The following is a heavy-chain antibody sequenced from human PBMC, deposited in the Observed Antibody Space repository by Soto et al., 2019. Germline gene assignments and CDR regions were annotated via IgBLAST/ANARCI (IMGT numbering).Heavy chain of an antibody. J-gene: IGHJ6*02. Sequence: PSETLSLTCTVSGGSISSSSYYWGWIRQPPGKGLEWIGSIYYSGSTYYNPSLKSRVTISVDTSKNQFSLKLSSVTAADTAVYYCARQDYDYVWGSPQTHYYYYGMDVWGQGNTVTVCS. CDR1: GGSISSSSYY. CDR3: ARQDYDYVWGSPQTHYYYYGMDV. D-gene: IGHD3-16*01. CDR2: IYYSGST. V-gene: IGHV4-39*01.